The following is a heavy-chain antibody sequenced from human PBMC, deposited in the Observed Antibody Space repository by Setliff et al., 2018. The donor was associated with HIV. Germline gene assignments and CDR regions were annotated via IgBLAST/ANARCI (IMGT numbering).Heavy chain of an antibody. CDR1: GGSISSSSYY. D-gene: IGHD3-22*01. J-gene: IGHJ3*02. CDR2: IYYSGST. V-gene: IGHV4-39*01. Sequence: PSETLSLTCTVSGGSISSSSYYWGWIRQPPGKGLEWIGSIYYSGSTYYNPSLKSRVTISVDTSKNQFSLKLSSVTAADTAVYYCARQGITMIVVGSDAFDIWGQGTMVTVSS. CDR3: ARQGITMIVVGSDAFDI.